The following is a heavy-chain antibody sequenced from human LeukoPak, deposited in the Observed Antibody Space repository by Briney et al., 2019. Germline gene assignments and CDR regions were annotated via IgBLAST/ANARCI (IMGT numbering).Heavy chain of an antibody. CDR3: ARDGSVPYDY. Sequence: GASVKVSCKASGYTFTTYYIHWVRQAPGQGLEWMGWINPNSGGTSYAQKYQGRVTVTRDTSITTAYMGLSSLRSDDTAVYYCARDGSVPYDYWGQGTLVTVSS. V-gene: IGHV1-2*02. CDR2: INPNSGGT. CDR1: GYTFTTYY. J-gene: IGHJ4*02.